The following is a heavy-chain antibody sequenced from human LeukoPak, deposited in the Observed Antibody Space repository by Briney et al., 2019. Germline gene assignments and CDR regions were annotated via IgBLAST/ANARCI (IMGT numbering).Heavy chain of an antibody. CDR2: IYYSGST. V-gene: IGHV4-39*01. Sequence: PSETLSLTCTVSGGSINSSSYYWGWIRQPPGKGLEWIGSIYYSGSTYYNPSLKSRVTISVDTSKNQFSLKLSSVTAADTAVYYCARLEGSGWYVGNWFDPWGQGTLVTVSS. J-gene: IGHJ5*02. CDR1: GGSINSSSYY. D-gene: IGHD6-19*01. CDR3: ARLEGSGWYVGNWFDP.